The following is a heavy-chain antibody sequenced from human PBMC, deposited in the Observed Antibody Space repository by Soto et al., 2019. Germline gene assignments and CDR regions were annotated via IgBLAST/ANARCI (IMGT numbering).Heavy chain of an antibody. CDR2: IYYSGST. J-gene: IGHJ6*03. V-gene: IGHV4-59*01. D-gene: IGHD6-13*01. Sequence: SETLSLTCTVSGGSISSYYWSWIRQPPGKGLEWIGYIYYSGSTNYNPSLKSRVTISVDTSKNQFSLKLSSVTAADTAVYYCARDVKPGIAAAGTENYMDVWGKGTTVTVSS. CDR3: ARDVKPGIAAAGTENYMDV. CDR1: GGSISSYY.